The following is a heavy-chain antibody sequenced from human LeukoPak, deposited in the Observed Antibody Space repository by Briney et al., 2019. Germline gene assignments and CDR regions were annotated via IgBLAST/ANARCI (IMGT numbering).Heavy chain of an antibody. CDR1: GFTFSSYS. Sequence: GGSLRLSCAASGFTFSSYSMNWVRQAPGKGLEWVSSISSSSSYIYYADSVKGRFTISRDNAKNSLYLQMNSLRAEDTALYHCAARSSSWTARKPGAFDIWGQGTMVTVSS. J-gene: IGHJ3*02. CDR3: AARSSSWTARKPGAFDI. V-gene: IGHV3-21*04. D-gene: IGHD6-13*01. CDR2: ISSSSSYI.